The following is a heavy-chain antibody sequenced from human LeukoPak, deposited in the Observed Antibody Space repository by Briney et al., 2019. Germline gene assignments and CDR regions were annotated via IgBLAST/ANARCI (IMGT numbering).Heavy chain of an antibody. Sequence: SETLSLTCTVSGGSISSYYWSWIRQPPGKGLEWIGYIYYSGSTNYNPSLKSRVTISVDTSKNQFSLKLSSVTAADTAVYYCARDVDDFWSGYYTHRYFDLWGRGTLVTVSS. CDR2: IYYSGST. CDR1: GGSISSYY. D-gene: IGHD3-3*01. CDR3: ARDVDDFWSGYYTHRYFDL. V-gene: IGHV4-59*01. J-gene: IGHJ2*01.